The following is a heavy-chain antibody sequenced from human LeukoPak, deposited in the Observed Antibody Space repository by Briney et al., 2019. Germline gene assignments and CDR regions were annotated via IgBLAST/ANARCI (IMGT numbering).Heavy chain of an antibody. V-gene: IGHV3-74*01. Sequence: GGSLRLSCAASGFTFTTYAMSWVRQAPGKGLVWVSRIDSDGSSTTYADSVKGRFTISRDNAENTLYLQMNSLRAEDTAVYNCARRGYYGNYFDYWGQGTLVTVSS. D-gene: IGHD3-22*01. CDR1: GFTFTTYA. CDR3: ARRGYYGNYFDY. J-gene: IGHJ4*02. CDR2: IDSDGSST.